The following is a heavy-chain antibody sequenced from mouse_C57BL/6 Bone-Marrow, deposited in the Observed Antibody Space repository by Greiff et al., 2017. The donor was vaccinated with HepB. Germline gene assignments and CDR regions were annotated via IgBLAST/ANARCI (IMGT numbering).Heavy chain of an antibody. D-gene: IGHD1-1*01. V-gene: IGHV1-69*01. Sequence: QVHVKQPGAELVMPGASVKLSCKASGYTFTSYWMHWVKQRPGQGLEWIGEIDPSDSYTNYNQKFTGQSTLTVAKSSSAAYMQLSSLTAEDSAVYYCASSFYGSSYDAMDYWGQGTSVTVSS. CDR2: IDPSDSYT. CDR1: GYTFTSYW. J-gene: IGHJ4*01. CDR3: ASSFYGSSYDAMDY.